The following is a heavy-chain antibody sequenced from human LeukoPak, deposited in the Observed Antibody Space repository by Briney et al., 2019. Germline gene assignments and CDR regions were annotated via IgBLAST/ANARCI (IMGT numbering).Heavy chain of an antibody. CDR1: GGSFSGYY. V-gene: IGHV4-34*01. CDR3: ARILGYCSSTSCDPLDY. CDR2: INHSGST. D-gene: IGHD2-2*01. J-gene: IGHJ4*02. Sequence: PSETLSLTCAVYGGSFSGYYWSWIRQPPGKGLEWIGEINHSGSTNYNPSLKSRVTISVDTSKNQFSLKLSSVTAADTAVYYCARILGYCSSTSCDPLDYWGQGTLVTVSS.